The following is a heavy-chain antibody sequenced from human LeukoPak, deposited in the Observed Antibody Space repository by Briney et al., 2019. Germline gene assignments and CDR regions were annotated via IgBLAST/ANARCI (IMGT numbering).Heavy chain of an antibody. D-gene: IGHD1-1*01. CDR2: ISGSGGST. Sequence: GGSLRLSCAASGFTFSSYAMSWVRQAPGKGLEWVSAISGSGGSTYYADSVKGRFTISRDNSKNTLYLQMNNLRPEDTAMYYCAKGTTTPTTGTLEKDAFDFWGQGTMVTVSS. CDR1: GFTFSSYA. V-gene: IGHV3-23*01. J-gene: IGHJ3*01. CDR3: AKGTTTPTTGTLEKDAFDF.